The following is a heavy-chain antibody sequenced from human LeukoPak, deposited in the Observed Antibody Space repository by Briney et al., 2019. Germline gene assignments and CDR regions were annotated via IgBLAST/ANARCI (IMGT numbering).Heavy chain of an antibody. CDR3: AREYYDSSGYPHQFDY. V-gene: IGHV3-23*01. D-gene: IGHD3-22*01. Sequence: GGSLRLSCAASGFTFSSYGMSWVRQAPGKGLEWVSAISGSGGSTYYADSVKGRFTISRDNSKNTLYLQMNSLRAEDTAVYYCAREYYDSSGYPHQFDYWGQGTLVTVSS. CDR1: GFTFSSYG. CDR2: ISGSGGST. J-gene: IGHJ4*02.